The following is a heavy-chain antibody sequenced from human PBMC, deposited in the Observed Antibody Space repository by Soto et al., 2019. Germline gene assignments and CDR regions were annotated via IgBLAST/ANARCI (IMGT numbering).Heavy chain of an antibody. CDR1: GFTFSGYA. CDR3: AKDLRGDERGRDY. V-gene: IGHV3-23*01. Sequence: EVQMLQTGGGLVQPGGSLRLSCAASGFTFSGYAMSWVRQAPGRGLEWVSAISSSGDTTYYADPVKGRFTISRDNSKNTLYLQMNSLRAEDTAVYYCAKDLRGDERGRDYWGQGALVTVSS. D-gene: IGHD3-16*01. CDR2: ISSSGDTT. J-gene: IGHJ4*02.